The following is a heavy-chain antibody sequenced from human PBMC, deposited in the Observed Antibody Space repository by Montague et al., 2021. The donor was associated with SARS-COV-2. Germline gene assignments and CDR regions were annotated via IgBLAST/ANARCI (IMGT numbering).Heavy chain of an antibody. J-gene: IGHJ6*01. CDR1: GYSFISYT. D-gene: IGHD2-15*01. Sequence: SVKVSCKASGYSFISYTMYWVRQAPGQGLEWMGWINTNTGNPTYAQGFTGRFVFSLDTSVSTANLQISSLKAEDTAVYYCVRDGGSYGMDVWGQGTTVTVSS. V-gene: IGHV7-4-1*02. CDR2: INTNTGNP. CDR3: VRDGGSYGMDV.